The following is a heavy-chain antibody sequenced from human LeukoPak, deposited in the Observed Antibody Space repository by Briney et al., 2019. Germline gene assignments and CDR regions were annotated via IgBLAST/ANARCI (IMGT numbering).Heavy chain of an antibody. J-gene: IGHJ4*02. D-gene: IGHD3-22*01. Sequence: GGSLRLSCAASGFTFTTYWMHWVRHAPGKGLVWVSHINSDGSITSYADSVKGRFTISRDNSKSTLFLQMNSLRAEDTAVYYCAKAPYGTSGFSSPNYFDYWGQGTLVTVSS. CDR1: GFTFTTYW. CDR3: AKAPYGTSGFSSPNYFDY. V-gene: IGHV3-74*01. CDR2: INSDGSIT.